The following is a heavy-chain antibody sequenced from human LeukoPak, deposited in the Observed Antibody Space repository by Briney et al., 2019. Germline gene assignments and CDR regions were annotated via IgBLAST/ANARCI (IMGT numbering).Heavy chain of an antibody. Sequence: RASVKVSCKASGYTFTRYYMHWVRQAPGQGLEWMGIINPNGGRTSYAQNFQGRVTMTRDTSTTTVYLELSSLRSEDTAVYYCARDMSTRVTPISYAIDVWGQGTMVTVSS. J-gene: IGHJ3*01. V-gene: IGHV1-46*01. D-gene: IGHD4-23*01. CDR2: INPNGGRT. CDR3: ARDMSTRVTPISYAIDV. CDR1: GYTFTRYY.